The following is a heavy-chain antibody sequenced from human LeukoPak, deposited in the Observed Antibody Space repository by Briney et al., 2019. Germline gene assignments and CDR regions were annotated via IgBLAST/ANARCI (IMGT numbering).Heavy chain of an antibody. CDR2: IYYSGST. CDR3: ARDLSQGFDP. Sequence: SETLSLTCTVSGYSINSDYYWSWIRQPPGKGLEWIGYIYYSGSTNYNPSLKSRVIISLDTSKNQFSLKLTSVTAADTAVYYCARDLSQGFDPWGQGTLVTVSS. CDR1: GYSINSDYY. V-gene: IGHV4-61*01. J-gene: IGHJ5*02.